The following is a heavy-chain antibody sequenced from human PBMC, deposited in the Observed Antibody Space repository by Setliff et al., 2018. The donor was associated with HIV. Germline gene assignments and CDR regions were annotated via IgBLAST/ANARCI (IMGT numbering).Heavy chain of an antibody. V-gene: IGHV4-34*01. J-gene: IGHJ6*03. CDR3: ARGQLDLRAPMFYYMDV. Sequence: SETLSLTCGVYGGSLSNHKWTWVRQAPGKGLEWIGDISYSGTTKYNPSLRSRLRVSLDTSRNQFSLRMTSATAADAAVSYCARGQLDLRAPMFYYMDVWGKGTSVTVSS. D-gene: IGHD3-10*02. CDR1: GGSLSNHK. CDR2: ISYSGTT.